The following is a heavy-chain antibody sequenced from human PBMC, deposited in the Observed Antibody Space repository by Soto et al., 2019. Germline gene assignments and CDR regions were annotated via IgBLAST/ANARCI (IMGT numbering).Heavy chain of an antibody. D-gene: IGHD3-22*01. J-gene: IGHJ6*02. V-gene: IGHV5-51*01. CDR1: GYSFTSYW. CDR2: IYPGDSDT. Sequence: PGESLKISCKGSGYSFTSYWIGWVRQMPGKGLGWMGIIYPGDSDTRYSPSFQGQVTISADKSISTAYLQWSSLKASDTAMYYCARLDYYDSSGSPRDYYYYGMDVWGQGTTVTVSS. CDR3: ARLDYYDSSGSPRDYYYYGMDV.